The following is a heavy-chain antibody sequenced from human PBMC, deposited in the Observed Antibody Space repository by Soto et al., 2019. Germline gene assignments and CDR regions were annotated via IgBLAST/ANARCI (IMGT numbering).Heavy chain of an antibody. CDR2: ISHSGNT. J-gene: IGHJ6*01. Sequence: SETLSLTCAVYGGCFSGHYWAWIRQAPGKGLEWIGEISHSGNTNYNPSLESRGIVSVDTSMNQFSLRLTSVTAADTAVYYCARGLRQWYDAMDVLEQGTTVTVCS. CDR1: GGCFSGHY. CDR3: ARGLRQWYDAMDV. V-gene: IGHV4-34*01. D-gene: IGHD2-8*01.